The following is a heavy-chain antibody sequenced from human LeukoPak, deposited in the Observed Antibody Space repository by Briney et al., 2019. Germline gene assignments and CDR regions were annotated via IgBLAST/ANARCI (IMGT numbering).Heavy chain of an antibody. V-gene: IGHV3-11*01. Sequence: PGGSLRLSCAASGFRFDDYYLSWIRQAPGKGLEWISFISASGGMMDHADSVKGRFTISRDNAKNSVYLEMNNLRAEDTAVYHCARHMVLSPCDYWGPGTLVTVS. D-gene: IGHD4/OR15-4a*01. J-gene: IGHJ4*02. CDR3: ARHMVLSPCDY. CDR2: ISASGGMM. CDR1: GFRFDDYY.